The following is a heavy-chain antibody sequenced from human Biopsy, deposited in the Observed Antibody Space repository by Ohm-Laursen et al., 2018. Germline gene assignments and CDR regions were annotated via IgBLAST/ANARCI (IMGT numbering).Heavy chain of an antibody. Sequence: SLRLSCAASGFTFSRSVMHWVRQAPGKGLMWVSRIHGDERSATYAEPVKGRFTISRDNAKNTLHLQMNSLRAADTAVYYCARDRYYGSESYYSHYNMDVWGQGATVTVSS. CDR3: ARDRYYGSESYYSHYNMDV. CDR1: GFTFSRSV. V-gene: IGHV3-74*03. J-gene: IGHJ6*02. D-gene: IGHD3-10*01. CDR2: IHGDERSA.